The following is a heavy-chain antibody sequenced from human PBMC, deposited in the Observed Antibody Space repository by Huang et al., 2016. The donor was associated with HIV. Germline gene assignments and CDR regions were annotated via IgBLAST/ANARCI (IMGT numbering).Heavy chain of an antibody. D-gene: IGHD3-3*01. CDR1: GGSISTHY. CDR2: IDYSGST. Sequence: QVQLQESGPGLVKPSETLSLTCTVSGGSISTHYWSWIRQPPGKGLEWIGSIDYSGSTHYSPSRKGRVTRLLDTCRNQFSLRVNSVTAADTAMYYCARDHHDFWRGYRRMYFFDHWGQGTLVTVSS. V-gene: IGHV4-59*11. CDR3: ARDHHDFWRGYRRMYFFDH. J-gene: IGHJ4*02.